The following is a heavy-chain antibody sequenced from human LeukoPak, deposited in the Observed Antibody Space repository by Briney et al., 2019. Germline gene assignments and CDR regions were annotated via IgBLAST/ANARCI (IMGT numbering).Heavy chain of an antibody. J-gene: IGHJ4*02. Sequence: GWSLRLSCAASGFTFSNYYMSWIRQAPGKGLEWLSYISSSGDMKYYSDSVKGRFTISRDNAKNSLYLQMNSLRAEDTAVYYCARIGVLDTAMAFDYWGQGTLVTVSS. D-gene: IGHD5-18*01. V-gene: IGHV3-11*01. CDR2: ISSSGDMK. CDR1: GFTFSNYY. CDR3: ARIGVLDTAMAFDY.